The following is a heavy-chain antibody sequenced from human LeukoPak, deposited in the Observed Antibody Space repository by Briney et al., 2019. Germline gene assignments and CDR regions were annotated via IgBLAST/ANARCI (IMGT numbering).Heavy chain of an antibody. J-gene: IGHJ5*02. CDR3: ARNFERTRGWFDP. CDR2: IHYSGST. Sequence: SETLSLTCAVYGGSFRGYYWSWIRQPPGKGLEWIGYIHYSGSTDYNPSLKSRVTISADTSKNQFSLKVSSVTAADAAVYYCARNFERTRGWFDPWGQGTLVTVSS. D-gene: IGHD2-2*01. V-gene: IGHV4-59*01. CDR1: GGSFRGYY.